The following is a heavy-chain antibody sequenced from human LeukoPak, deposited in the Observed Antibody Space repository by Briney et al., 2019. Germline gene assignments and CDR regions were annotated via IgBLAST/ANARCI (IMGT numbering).Heavy chain of an antibody. D-gene: IGHD6-19*01. V-gene: IGHV4-59*01. J-gene: IGHJ5*02. Sequence: KPSETLSLTCTVSGGSISSYYWSWIRQSPGKGLEWIGYIYYSGSTNYNPSLKSRVTISADTSKNQFPLKLSSVTAADTAVYYCARDSSGLNWFDPWGQGTLVTVSS. CDR1: GGSISSYY. CDR2: IYYSGST. CDR3: ARDSSGLNWFDP.